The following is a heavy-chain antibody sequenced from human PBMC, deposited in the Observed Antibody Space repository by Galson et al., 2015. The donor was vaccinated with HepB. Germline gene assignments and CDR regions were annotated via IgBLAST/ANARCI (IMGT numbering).Heavy chain of an antibody. D-gene: IGHD3-3*01. CDR3: ARVWSGHSIYYFDY. V-gene: IGHV1-18*01. CDR1: GYTFINYG. Sequence: SVKVSCKASGYTFINYGISWVRQAPGQGLEWMGWISAYNGNTNYAQKFQGRVTMTTDTSTSTAYMELRSLRSDDTAVYYCARVWSGHSIYYFDYWGQGTLVTVSS. J-gene: IGHJ4*02. CDR2: ISAYNGNT.